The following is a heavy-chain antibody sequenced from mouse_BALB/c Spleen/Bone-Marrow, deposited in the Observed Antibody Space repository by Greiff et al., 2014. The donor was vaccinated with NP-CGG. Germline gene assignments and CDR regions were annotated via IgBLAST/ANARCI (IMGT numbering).Heavy chain of an antibody. J-gene: IGHJ2*01. CDR3: ARHHRYAYYFDY. V-gene: IGHV1S130*01. D-gene: IGHD2-14*01. CDR1: GYTFTSSW. Sequence: VQLQQSGSVLVRPGASVKLSCKASGYTFTSSWMHWAKQRPGQGLEWIGEIHPNTDNTNYDEKFKGKATLTVDTSSSTAYVDLSSLTSEDSPVYYCARHHRYAYYFDYWGQGTTLTVSS. CDR2: IHPNTDNT.